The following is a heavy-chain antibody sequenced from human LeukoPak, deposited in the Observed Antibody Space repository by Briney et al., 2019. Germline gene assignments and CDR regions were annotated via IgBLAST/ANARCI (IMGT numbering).Heavy chain of an antibody. CDR1: RYIFTSYY. V-gene: IGHV1-46*01. J-gene: IGHJ4*02. D-gene: IGHD5-24*01. Sequence: GASVTVSYMASRYIFTSYYMHWVRQAPGQGLEWMGIIKPSGSSTSYAQKFQGRVTMARDMSTSTVYTELSSLRSEDTAVYYCARDLKGGWLQPAYWGQGTLVTVSS. CDR2: IKPSGSST. CDR3: ARDLKGGWLQPAY.